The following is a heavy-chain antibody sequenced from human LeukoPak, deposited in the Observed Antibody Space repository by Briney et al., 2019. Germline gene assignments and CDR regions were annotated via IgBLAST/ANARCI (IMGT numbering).Heavy chain of an antibody. Sequence: TLSLTCTVSGGSITTGVYYWTWIRQHPGKGLEWIGYIYHGGSTHYNPSLKSRVTMSIDTSRNQFSLKLSSVTAADTAVYYCARAPSGSASDGAFDLWGQGTMVTVSS. V-gene: IGHV4-30-4*08. CDR3: ARAPSGSASDGAFDL. J-gene: IGHJ3*01. CDR1: GGSITTGVYY. D-gene: IGHD2-15*01. CDR2: IYHGGST.